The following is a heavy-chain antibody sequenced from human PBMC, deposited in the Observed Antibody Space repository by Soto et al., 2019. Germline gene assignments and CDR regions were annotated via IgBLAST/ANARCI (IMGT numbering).Heavy chain of an antibody. CDR1: GFTFSSYA. D-gene: IGHD6-19*01. CDR2: ISCSGDST. J-gene: IGHJ4*02. CDR3: ARRSSGWYFDY. Sequence: GGSLRLSCAASGFTFSSYAMNWVRQAPGKGLEWVSVISCSGDSTYYADSVKGRFTISRDNSKNTLFLQMNSLRAEDTAVYYCARRSSGWYFDYWGQGTLVTVSS. V-gene: IGHV3-23*01.